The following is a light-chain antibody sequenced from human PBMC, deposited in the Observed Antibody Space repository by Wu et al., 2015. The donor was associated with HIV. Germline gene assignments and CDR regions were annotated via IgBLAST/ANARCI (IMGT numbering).Light chain of an antibody. Sequence: DIQMTQSPSTLSASVGDRVTITCRASRNINTWLAWYQQKPGTAPKLLIYEASALENGVPSRFSGSGSGTEFTLTISSLQPDDFATYYCQQYNSFSLFTFGPGTKVDIK. CDR3: QQYNSFSLFT. J-gene: IGKJ3*01. CDR2: EAS. V-gene: IGKV1-5*03. CDR1: RNINTW.